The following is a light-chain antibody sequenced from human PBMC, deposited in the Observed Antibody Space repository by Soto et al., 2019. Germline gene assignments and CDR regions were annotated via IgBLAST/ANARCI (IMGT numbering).Light chain of an antibody. CDR3: QQYHTYSPRT. CDR1: QSISGS. Sequence: DIQMTQSPSTLSASAGDRVTITCRASQSISGSLAWYQQKPGKAPKLLIYDGSSMETGVPIRFSGSGFGTELTLTVISLQPDVFANYYRQQYHTYSPRTFGGGTAEEIK. V-gene: IGKV1-5*01. CDR2: DGS. J-gene: IGKJ4*02.